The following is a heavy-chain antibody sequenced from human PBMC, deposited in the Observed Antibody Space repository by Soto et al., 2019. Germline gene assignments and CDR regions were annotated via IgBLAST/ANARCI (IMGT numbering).Heavy chain of an antibody. Sequence: SATLSLTCTVSGASISSSSYFWAWIRRTPGKGLEWIASIDYRGTTYKNPSLKSRVTISLDTSKNHFSLNLGSVTAADTALYYCSRRAPEGFDPWGQGTLVTVSS. CDR1: GASISSSSYF. V-gene: IGHV4-39*02. J-gene: IGHJ5*02. CDR2: IDYRGTT. CDR3: SRRAPEGFDP.